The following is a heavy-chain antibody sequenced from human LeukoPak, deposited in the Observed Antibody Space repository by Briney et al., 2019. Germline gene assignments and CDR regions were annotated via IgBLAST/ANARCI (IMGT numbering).Heavy chain of an antibody. D-gene: IGHD3-22*01. Sequence: ASVKVSCKASGYTFTGYYMHWVRQAPGQGLEWMGWINPNSGNTNYAQKLQGRVTMTTDTSTSTAYMELRSLRSDDTAVYYCARGSRDYYDSSGYYYDYYYYYYMDVWGKGTTVTISS. CDR1: GYTFTGYY. V-gene: IGHV1-18*04. CDR3: ARGSRDYYDSSGYYYDYYYYYYMDV. CDR2: INPNSGNT. J-gene: IGHJ6*03.